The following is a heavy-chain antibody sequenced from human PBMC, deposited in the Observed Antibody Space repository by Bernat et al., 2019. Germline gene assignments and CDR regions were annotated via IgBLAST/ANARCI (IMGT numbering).Heavy chain of an antibody. V-gene: IGHV2-5*02. CDR3: ALRRYLGVLKY. D-gene: IGHD3-3*01. CDR2: IYWDDDK. CDR1: GFSLSTSGLG. Sequence: QITLKESGPTLVKPTQTLTLTCTFSGFSLSTSGLGVGWIRQPPGKALEWLALIYWDDDKLYRPSLKSRLTITKDTSKNQVVLTMTNMDPVDTATYYCALRRYLGVLKYWGQGTLVTVSS. J-gene: IGHJ4*02.